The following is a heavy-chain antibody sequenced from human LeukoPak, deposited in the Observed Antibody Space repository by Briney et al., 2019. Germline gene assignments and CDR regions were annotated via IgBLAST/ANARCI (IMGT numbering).Heavy chain of an antibody. V-gene: IGHV1-24*01. CDR3: ATVGAWELLHYFDY. CDR1: GYTLTELS. CDR2: FDPEDGET. J-gene: IGHJ4*02. Sequence: GASVKVSCKVSGYTLTELSMHWVRQAPGKGPEWMGGFDPEDGETIYAQKFQGRVTMTEDTSTDTAYMELSSLRSEDTAVYYCATVGAWELLHYFDYWGQGTLVTVSS. D-gene: IGHD1-26*01.